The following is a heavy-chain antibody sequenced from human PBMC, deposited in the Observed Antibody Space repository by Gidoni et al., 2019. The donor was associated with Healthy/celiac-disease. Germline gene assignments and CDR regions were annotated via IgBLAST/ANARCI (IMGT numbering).Heavy chain of an antibody. D-gene: IGHD2-2*01. Sequence: EVQLVESGGGLVKPGGSLRLPCSGSCFHFRNAWMSWVRQAPGKGLEWVGRIKSKTDGGTTDYAAPVKGRFTISRDDSKNTLYLQMNSLKTEDTAVYYCTTEHQLLFGDYWGQGTLVTVSS. CDR3: TTEHQLLFGDY. V-gene: IGHV3-15*01. CDR2: IKSKTDGGTT. CDR1: CFHFRNAW. J-gene: IGHJ4*02.